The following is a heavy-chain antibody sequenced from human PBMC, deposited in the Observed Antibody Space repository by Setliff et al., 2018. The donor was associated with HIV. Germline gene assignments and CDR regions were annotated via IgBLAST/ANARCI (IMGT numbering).Heavy chain of an antibody. Sequence: PSETLSLTCNVSGFSFRNSFYNWSWIRQSPGKGLEWIGESNQSGSGNYNPSLKSRVTISVDRSKNQFSLKLSSVTAADTAVYYCARRGDFFYYAMDVWGQGTTVTVSS. CDR3: ARRGDFFYYAMDV. CDR1: GFSFRNSFYN. V-gene: IGHV4-39*07. CDR2: SNQSGSG. J-gene: IGHJ6*02.